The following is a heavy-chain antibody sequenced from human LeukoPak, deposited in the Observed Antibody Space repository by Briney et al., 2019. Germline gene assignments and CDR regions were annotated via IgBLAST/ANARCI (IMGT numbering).Heavy chain of an antibody. CDR2: IYYSGST. CDR3: ARGVRRNGDYPHLFDY. D-gene: IGHD4-17*01. CDR1: GGSISSYY. Sequence: SETLSLTCTVSGGSISSYYWSWIRQPPGKGLEWIGYIYYSGSTNYNPSLKSRVTISVDTSKNQFSLKLSSVTAADTAVYYCARGVRRNGDYPHLFDYWGQGTLVTVSS. V-gene: IGHV4-59*01. J-gene: IGHJ4*02.